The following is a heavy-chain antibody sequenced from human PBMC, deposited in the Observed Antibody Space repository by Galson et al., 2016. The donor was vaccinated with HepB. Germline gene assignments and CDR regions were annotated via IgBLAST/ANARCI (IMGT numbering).Heavy chain of an antibody. J-gene: IGHJ2*01. CDR1: GFIFSDYD. D-gene: IGHD3-22*01. V-gene: IGHV3-11*01. CDR2: ISSSGSTI. Sequence: SLRLSCAASGFIFSDYDMSWIRQAPGKGLEWVSYISSSGSTIYYAASVEGRFTISRDNAKNSLYLQMNRLRADDTAVYYCARSVGSTDYYDTSGYFVSWYFDLWGRCTLVTVS. CDR3: ARSVGSTDYYDTSGYFVSWYFDL.